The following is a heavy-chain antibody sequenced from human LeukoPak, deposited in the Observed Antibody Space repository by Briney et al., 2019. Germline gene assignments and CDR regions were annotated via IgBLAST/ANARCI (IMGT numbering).Heavy chain of an antibody. J-gene: IGHJ1*01. D-gene: IGHD2-21*02. V-gene: IGHV3-23*01. CDR1: GFTVSTNY. CDR3: AEDMGGPAYCGGDCYSRYFQD. CDR2: ISGSGGST. Sequence: QPGGSLRLSCAASGFTVSTNYMTWVRQAPGKGLEWVSAISGSGGSTYNTDSVRGRFTISRDNSKNTLYLQMNSLRAEDTALYYCAEDMGGPAYCGGDCYSRYFQDWGQGTLVTVSS.